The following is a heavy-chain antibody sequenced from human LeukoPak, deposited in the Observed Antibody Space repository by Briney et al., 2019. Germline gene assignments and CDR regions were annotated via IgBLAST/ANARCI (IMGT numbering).Heavy chain of an antibody. Sequence: PGGSLRLSCAASGLTFSSYWMNWVRQAPGKGLGWVSRINSDGSSTSYADSVKGRFTISRDNAKNTLYLQMNSLRAEDTAVYYCARASLVPPDYWGQGTLVTVSS. CDR3: ARASLVPPDY. CDR2: INSDGSST. V-gene: IGHV3-74*01. J-gene: IGHJ4*02. D-gene: IGHD2-8*01. CDR1: GLTFSSYW.